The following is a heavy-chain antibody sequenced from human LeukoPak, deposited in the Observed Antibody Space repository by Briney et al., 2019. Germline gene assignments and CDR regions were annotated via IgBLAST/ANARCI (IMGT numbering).Heavy chain of an antibody. CDR2: IYPGDSET. CDR3: ARQRFTTRAYAGNWFDP. CDR1: GYIFSNYW. V-gene: IGHV5-51*01. Sequence: GESLKISCQASGYIFSNYWIGWVRQMPGKGLEWMAIIYPGDSETKYSRSFQGQVTISVDKSISTTYLQWSSLKASDTAMYYCARQRFTTRAYAGNWFDPWGQGTLVTVSS. D-gene: IGHD3-16*01. J-gene: IGHJ5*02.